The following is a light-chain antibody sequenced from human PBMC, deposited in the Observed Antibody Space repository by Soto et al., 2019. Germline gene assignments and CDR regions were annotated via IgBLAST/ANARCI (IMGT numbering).Light chain of an antibody. V-gene: IGLV2-14*01. J-gene: IGLJ1*01. CDR3: NSYTSSSTLYV. CDR2: DVS. CDR1: SSDVGGYNY. Sequence: QSALTQPASVSGSPGQSITISCTGTSSDVGGYNYVSWYQQHPGKAPKLMIYDVSNRPSGVSNRFSASKSGNTASLTISGLQAEDEADYYCNSYTSSSTLYVFGTGTKLTVL.